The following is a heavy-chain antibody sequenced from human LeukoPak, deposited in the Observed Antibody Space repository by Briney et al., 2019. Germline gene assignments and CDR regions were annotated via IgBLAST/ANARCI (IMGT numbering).Heavy chain of an antibody. Sequence: SETLSLTCTVSGGSISSYYWSWIRQPAGKGLEWIGRIYTSGSTNYNPSLKSRVTMSVDTSKNQFSLKLNSVTAADTAVYYCARVLEGLVAGFFEIWARGTLVTVS. CDR1: GGSISSYY. J-gene: IGHJ3*02. D-gene: IGHD2-15*01. CDR3: ARVLEGLVAGFFEI. CDR2: IYTSGST. V-gene: IGHV4-4*07.